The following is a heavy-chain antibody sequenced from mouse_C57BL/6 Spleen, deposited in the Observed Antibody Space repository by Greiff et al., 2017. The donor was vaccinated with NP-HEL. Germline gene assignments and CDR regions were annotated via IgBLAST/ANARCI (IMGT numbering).Heavy chain of an antibody. D-gene: IGHD1-2*01. CDR3: ARGYTLDY. V-gene: IGHV1-69*01. J-gene: IGHJ2*01. CDR2: IDPSDSYT. Sequence: QVQLQQPGAELVMPGASVKLSCKASGYTFTSYWMHWVKQRPGQGLEWIGEIDPSDSYTNYNQKFKGKSTLTVDKSSSTAYMQLSSLTSEDSAVYYCARGYTLDYWGQGTTPTVSS. CDR1: GYTFTSYW.